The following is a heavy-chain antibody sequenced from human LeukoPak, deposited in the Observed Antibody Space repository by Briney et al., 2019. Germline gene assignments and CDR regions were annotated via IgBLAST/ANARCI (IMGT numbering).Heavy chain of an antibody. CDR1: GYTLTELS. J-gene: IGHJ4*02. V-gene: IGHV1-24*01. CDR3: STVSIXXSSGYYYQSTFDY. D-gene: IGHD3-22*01. CDR2: FDPEDGET. Sequence: ASVKVSCKVSGYTLTELSMHWVRQAPGKGLEWMGGFDPEDGETIYAQKFQGRVTMTEDTSTDTAYMELSSLRSEDTAVYYWSTVSIXXSSGYYYQSTFDYWGQGTLVTVFS.